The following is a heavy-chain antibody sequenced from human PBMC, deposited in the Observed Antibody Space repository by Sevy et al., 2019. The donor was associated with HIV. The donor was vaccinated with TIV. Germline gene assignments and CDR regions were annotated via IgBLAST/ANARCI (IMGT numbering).Heavy chain of an antibody. D-gene: IGHD3-9*01. CDR3: ERGGGYYDIWTGYHY. CDR1: GYTFTGYY. J-gene: IGHJ4*02. Sequence: ASVKVSCKASGYTFTGYYMHWVRQAPGQGLEWMGWINPNSGGTNYAQKFQGWVTMTRDTSISTAYMELSRLRSDDTAVYYCERGGGYYDIWTGYHYWGQGTLVTVSS. CDR2: INPNSGGT. V-gene: IGHV1-2*04.